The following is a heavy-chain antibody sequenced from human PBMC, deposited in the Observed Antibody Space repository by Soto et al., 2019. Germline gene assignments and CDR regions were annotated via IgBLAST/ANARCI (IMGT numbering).Heavy chain of an antibody. CDR3: AKEAGYSTKKGYYGMDV. CDR1: GFTFSSYG. D-gene: IGHD6-13*01. Sequence: QVQLVESGGGVVQPGRSLRLSCAASGFTFSSYGMHWVRQAPGKGLEWVAVISYDGSNKYYADSVKGRFTISRDNSKNTLYLQMNSLGAEDTAVYYCAKEAGYSTKKGYYGMDVWGQGTTVTVSS. J-gene: IGHJ6*02. V-gene: IGHV3-30*18. CDR2: ISYDGSNK.